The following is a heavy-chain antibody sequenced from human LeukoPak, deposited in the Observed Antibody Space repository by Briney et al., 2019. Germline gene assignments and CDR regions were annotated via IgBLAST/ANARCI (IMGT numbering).Heavy chain of an antibody. J-gene: IGHJ4*02. CDR2: INHSGST. D-gene: IGHD6-19*01. Sequence: SETLSLTCAVYGGSFSGYYWSWIRQPPGKGLEWIGEINHSGSTNYNPSLKSRVTISVDTSKNQFSLKLSSVTAADTAVYYCARAVSSGWYLAYYFDYWGQGTLVTVSS. CDR1: GGSFSGYY. CDR3: ARAVSSGWYLAYYFDY. V-gene: IGHV4-34*01.